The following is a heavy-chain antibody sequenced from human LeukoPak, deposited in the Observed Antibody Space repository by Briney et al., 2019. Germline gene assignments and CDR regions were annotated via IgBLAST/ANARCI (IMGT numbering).Heavy chain of an antibody. V-gene: IGHV4-39*01. J-gene: IGHJ5*02. CDR2: IYYIGST. Sequence: SETLSLTCTVSGGSISSSSYYWGWIRQPPGKGREGIGSIYYIGSTYYNPSLNNRVTISVAKSKNQFSLKLSSVTDADTGVYYCARHAGYCSGGSCYACWFDPWGQGTLVTVSS. D-gene: IGHD2-15*01. CDR1: GGSISSSSYY. CDR3: ARHAGYCSGGSCYACWFDP.